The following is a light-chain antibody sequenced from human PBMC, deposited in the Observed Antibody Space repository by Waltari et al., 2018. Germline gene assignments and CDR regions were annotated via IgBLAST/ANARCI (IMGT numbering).Light chain of an antibody. CDR3: QHDYGTPPT. CDR2: KAS. J-gene: IGKJ4*01. V-gene: IGKV1-39*01. Sequence: DIQMTQSPSSLSASVGDRVTITCRAGEDVTNDLNWYQQKPGEAPKLLIYKASTLQSGVPSRFSGSGSGTDYALTIAGLQSEDVASYYCQHDYGTPPTFGGGTKVEIK. CDR1: EDVTND.